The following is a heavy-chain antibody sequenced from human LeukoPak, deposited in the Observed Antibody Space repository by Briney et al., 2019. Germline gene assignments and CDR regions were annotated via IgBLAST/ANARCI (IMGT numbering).Heavy chain of an antibody. D-gene: IGHD5-24*01. CDR3: EKDPIPVDGNNYYRMDV. J-gene: IGHJ6*02. Sequence: GGSLRLSCAASGFTFSSYGMYWVRQAPGKGLEWVAVISSDGSNKYYVDSVKGRFTISRDNSKNTLYLQMNSLRAEDTAVYDCEKDPIPVDGNNYYRMDVWGQGTTVSVSS. V-gene: IGHV3-30*18. CDR2: ISSDGSNK. CDR1: GFTFSSYG.